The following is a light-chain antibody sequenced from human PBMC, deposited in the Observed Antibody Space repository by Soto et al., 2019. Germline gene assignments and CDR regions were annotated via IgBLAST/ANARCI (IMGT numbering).Light chain of an antibody. CDR2: DND. CDR1: SSNIGKNY. V-gene: IGLV1-51*01. CDR3: GTWDSSLSAWV. Sequence: QSVLTQAPSVSVAPGQKVTISCSGSSSNIGKNYVSWYQHLPGTAPKLLIYDNDKRPSGIPDRFSASKSGASATLGITGLQTGDEAEYYCGTWDSSLSAWVFGGGTKLTVL. J-gene: IGLJ3*02.